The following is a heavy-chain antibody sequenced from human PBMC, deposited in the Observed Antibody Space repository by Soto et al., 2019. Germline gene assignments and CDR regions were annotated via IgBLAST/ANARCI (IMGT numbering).Heavy chain of an antibody. J-gene: IGHJ4*02. Sequence: PGGSLRLSCAASGFTVSSNYMSLVRQAPGKGLEWVSVIYSGGSTYYADSVKGRFTISRDNSKNTLYLQMNSLRAEDTAVYYCARFHYYDSSGYYPPVGDYWGQGTLVTVSS. CDR1: GFTVSSNY. CDR2: IYSGGST. CDR3: ARFHYYDSSGYYPPVGDY. D-gene: IGHD3-22*01. V-gene: IGHV3-53*01.